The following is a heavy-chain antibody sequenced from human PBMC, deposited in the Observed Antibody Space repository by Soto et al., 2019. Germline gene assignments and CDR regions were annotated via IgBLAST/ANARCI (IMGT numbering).Heavy chain of an antibody. J-gene: IGHJ6*03. D-gene: IGHD1-1*01. CDR1: GFTFTSSA. Sequence: SVKVSCKASGFTFTSSAMQWVRQARGQGLEWIGWIVVGSGNTNYAQKLQDRVTMTTDTSTSTAYMELRSLRAEDTAVYYCVKYTTQYYYYQYMDVWGKGTTVTVSS. CDR3: VKYTTQYYYYQYMDV. V-gene: IGHV1-58*02. CDR2: IVVGSGNT.